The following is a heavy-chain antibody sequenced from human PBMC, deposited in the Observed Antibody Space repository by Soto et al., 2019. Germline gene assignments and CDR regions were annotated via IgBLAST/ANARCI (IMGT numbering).Heavy chain of an antibody. CDR3: ATATTRPDYYYGMDV. J-gene: IGHJ6*02. D-gene: IGHD6-6*01. CDR2: IWYDGSNK. CDR1: GFTFSSYG. V-gene: IGHV3-33*01. Sequence: GGSLRLSCAASGFTFSSYGMHWVRQAPGKGLEWVAVIWYDGSNKYYADSVKGRFTISRDNSKNTLYLQMNSLRAEDTAVYYCATATTRPDYYYGMDVWGQGTTVTVSS.